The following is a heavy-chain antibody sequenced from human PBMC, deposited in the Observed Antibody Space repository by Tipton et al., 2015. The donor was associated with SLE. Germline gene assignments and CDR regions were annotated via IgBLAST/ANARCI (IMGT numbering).Heavy chain of an antibody. J-gene: IGHJ3*02. V-gene: IGHV3-23*01. Sequence: SLRLSCAASGFTFSSYAMSWVRQAPVKGLEWVSAISGSGGSTYYADSVKGRFTISRDNSKNKLYLQMNSLRAEDTAVYYCAKPRVELRFLEWPPAFDIWGQGKMVTVSS. CDR2: ISGSGGST. CDR3: AKPRVELRFLEWPPAFDI. D-gene: IGHD3-3*01. CDR1: GFTFSSYA.